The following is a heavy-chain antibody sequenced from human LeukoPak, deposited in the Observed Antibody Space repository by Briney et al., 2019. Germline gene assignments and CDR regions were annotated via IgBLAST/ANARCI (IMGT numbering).Heavy chain of an antibody. V-gene: IGHV4-59*12. CDR2: IYYSGST. D-gene: IGHD3-22*01. CDR1: GGSISSYY. CDR3: ARDPPRKADYYDSSGYYS. Sequence: PSETLSLTCTVSGGSISSYYWSWIRQPPGKGLEWIGYIYYSGSTNYNPSLKSRVTISVDTSKNQFSLKLSSVTAADTAVYYCARDPPRKADYYDSSGYYSWGQGTLVTVSS. J-gene: IGHJ4*02.